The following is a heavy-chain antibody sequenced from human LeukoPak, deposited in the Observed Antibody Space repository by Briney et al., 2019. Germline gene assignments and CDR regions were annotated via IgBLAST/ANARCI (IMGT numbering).Heavy chain of an antibody. CDR2: ISNNGGYT. CDR3: AKVLRRLFSPMDV. CDR1: GFTFSSSA. J-gene: IGHJ6*02. Sequence: GGSLRLSCAASGFTFSSSAMSWVRQAPGKGLEWVSAISNNGGYTYYADSVQGRFTISRDNSKNTLYLQMNSLRAEDTAVYYCAKVLRRLFSPMDVWGQGTTVTVSS. D-gene: IGHD3-22*01. V-gene: IGHV3-23*01.